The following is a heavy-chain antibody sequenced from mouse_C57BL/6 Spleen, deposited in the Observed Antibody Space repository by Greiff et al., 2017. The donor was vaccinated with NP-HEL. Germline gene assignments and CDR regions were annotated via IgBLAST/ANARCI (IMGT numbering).Heavy chain of an antibody. CDR2: IDPENGDT. Sequence: VQLKQSGAELVRPGASVKLSCTASGFNIKDDYMHWVKQRPEQGLEWIGWIDPENGDTEYASKFQGKATITADTSSNTAYLQLSSLTSEDTAVYYCTTGGYYGVYWGQGTTLTVSS. CDR1: GFNIKDDY. J-gene: IGHJ2*01. D-gene: IGHD1-1*01. CDR3: TTGGYYGVY. V-gene: IGHV14-4*01.